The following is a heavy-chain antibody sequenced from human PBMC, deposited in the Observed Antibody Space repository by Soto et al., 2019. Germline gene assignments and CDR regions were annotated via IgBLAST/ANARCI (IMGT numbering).Heavy chain of an antibody. CDR1: GGSITTGGYY. CDR3: AREGSYSAYNFAHGIQLWSFDF. V-gene: IGHV4-31*03. D-gene: IGHD5-12*01. CDR2: RYYSEST. Sequence: SETLSLTCTVSGGSITTGGYYWSWIRQLPGKGLEWIGHRYYSESTYYNPSLKSRVAMSVDTSKNHFSLNLSSVTAADMAVYYCAREGSYSAYNFAHGIQLWSFDFWGQGALVTVSS. J-gene: IGHJ4*02.